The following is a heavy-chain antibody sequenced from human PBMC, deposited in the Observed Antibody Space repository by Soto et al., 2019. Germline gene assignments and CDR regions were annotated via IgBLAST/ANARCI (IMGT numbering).Heavy chain of an antibody. CDR2: IWYDGSNK. J-gene: IGHJ5*02. V-gene: IGHV3-33*01. CDR3: VAPTDRFDP. Sequence: PGGSLRLSCAASGFTFSSYGMHWVRQAPGKGLEWVAVIWYDGSNKYYADSVKGRFTISRDNSKNTLYLQMNSLRAEDTAVYYCVAPTDRFDPWGQGTLVTVSS. CDR1: GFTFSSYG.